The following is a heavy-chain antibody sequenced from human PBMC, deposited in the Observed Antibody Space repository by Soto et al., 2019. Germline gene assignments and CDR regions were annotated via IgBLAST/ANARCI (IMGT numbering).Heavy chain of an antibody. D-gene: IGHD3-3*01. CDR3: ARARPLMGYDFWSGYYTPYYYYGMDV. J-gene: IGHJ6*02. CDR1: GYTFTSYY. Sequence: ASVKVSCKASGYTFTSYYMHWVRQAPGQGLEWMGIINPSGGSTSYAQKFQGRVTMTRDTSTSTVYMELSSLRSEDTAVYYCARARPLMGYDFWSGYYTPYYYYGMDVWGQ. CDR2: INPSGGST. V-gene: IGHV1-46*01.